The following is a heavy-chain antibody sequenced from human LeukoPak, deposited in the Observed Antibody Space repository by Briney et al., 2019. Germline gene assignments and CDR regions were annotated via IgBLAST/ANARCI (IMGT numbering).Heavy chain of an antibody. CDR2: IRSGSSNI. D-gene: IGHD2-15*01. Sequence: GGSLRPSCAAPGFTLTTNNTCWVRPAPGKGLGWGSYIRSGSSNIYYADSVKGRFAISRDNVKKSLYLQMNSLRAEDTAVYYCVALCGGSCYRFDCWGQGTRVTVSS. V-gene: IGHV3-48*04. CDR3: VALCGGSCYRFDC. CDR1: GFTLTTNN. J-gene: IGHJ4*02.